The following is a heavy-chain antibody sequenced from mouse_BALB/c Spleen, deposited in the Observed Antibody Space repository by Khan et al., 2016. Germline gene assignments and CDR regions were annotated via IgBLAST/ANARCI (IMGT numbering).Heavy chain of an antibody. CDR3: TRGGNYHLAY. V-gene: IGHV1S81*02. Sequence: QVQLQQPGAELVKPGASVKLSCKASGYTFTSYYMYWVKQRPGQDLEWIGGINPSNGGTNFNEKFKSKATLTVDKSSSTAYMQLSSLTSEDSAVYYCTRGGNYHLAYWGQGTLVTVSA. D-gene: IGHD2-1*01. CDR2: INPSNGGT. CDR1: GYTFTSYY. J-gene: IGHJ3*01.